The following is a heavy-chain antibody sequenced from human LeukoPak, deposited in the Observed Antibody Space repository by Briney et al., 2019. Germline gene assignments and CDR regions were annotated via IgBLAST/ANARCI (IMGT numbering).Heavy chain of an antibody. V-gene: IGHV7-4-1*02. CDR3: ARDGVDTLFDP. CDR2: INTKTGNP. D-gene: IGHD5-18*01. J-gene: IGHJ5*02. Sequence: GASVKVSCKASGYTFTSYAMNWVRQAPGQGLEWMGWINTKTGNPTYAQGFTGRFVFSLDTSVSTSYLQISSLKAEDTAAYYCARDGVDTLFDPWGQGTLVTVSS. CDR1: GYTFTSYA.